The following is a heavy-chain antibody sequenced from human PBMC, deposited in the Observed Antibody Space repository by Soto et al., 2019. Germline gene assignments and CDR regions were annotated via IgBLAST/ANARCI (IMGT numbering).Heavy chain of an antibody. Sequence: EVQLLESGGGLVQPGGSLRLSCAASGFTFSSYAMSWVRQSPGKGLEWVSAVSGSGGSTYYADSVRGRFTIARDDSTNTVFLQMNSLRAEDTAIYFCAKEPEEQLLYLARKSDAFDFWGPGTMVTVSS. CDR3: AKEPEEQLLYLARKSDAFDF. CDR2: VSGSGGST. CDR1: GFTFSSYA. V-gene: IGHV3-23*01. J-gene: IGHJ3*01. D-gene: IGHD2-2*02.